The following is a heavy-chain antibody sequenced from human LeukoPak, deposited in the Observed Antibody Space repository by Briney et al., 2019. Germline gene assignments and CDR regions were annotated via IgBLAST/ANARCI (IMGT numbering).Heavy chain of an antibody. CDR1: GFPARITY. V-gene: IGHV3-53*01. D-gene: IGHD2-8*01. Sequence: PGGSLRLSSAASGFPARITYMSWVRHAPRRGREWVSIIYSVGRTCSAASAKGRFTPSRDNCKTTLSPQWNILRSEDTAVYYSAKGHCTNSLCWLDWGQGTLVTVSS. CDR2: IYSVGRT. CDR3: AKGHCTNSLCWLD. J-gene: IGHJ4*02.